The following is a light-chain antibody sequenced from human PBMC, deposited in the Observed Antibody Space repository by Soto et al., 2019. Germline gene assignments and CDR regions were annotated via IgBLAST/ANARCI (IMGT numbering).Light chain of an antibody. CDR2: GAS. CDR1: QSVSSNY. Sequence: EIVLTQSPGTLSLSPGERATLSCRASQSVSSNYLAWYQQKPGQAPRLLIYGASIRATGLPDRFSGSGSGTDFTLTISRLEHEDCAVYYCQQYGSSYTFGQGTKLEIK. CDR3: QQYGSSYT. J-gene: IGKJ2*01. V-gene: IGKV3-20*01.